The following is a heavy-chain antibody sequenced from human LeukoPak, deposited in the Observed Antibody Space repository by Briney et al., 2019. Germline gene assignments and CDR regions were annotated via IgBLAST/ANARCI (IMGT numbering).Heavy chain of an antibody. J-gene: IGHJ1*01. D-gene: IGHD2-21*01. V-gene: IGHV3-7*01. CDR3: AIIGTPGETEYYRL. CDR1: GFTISSFW. CDR2: IRYDAGTR. Sequence: GGSLRLSCAASGFTISSFWMSWVRQAPGKGPEWLATIRYDAGTRYYADSMRGRFTVSRDNAQNSLYLQINSLRAEDTAIYYCAIIGTPGETEYYRLWGQGTRVTVSS.